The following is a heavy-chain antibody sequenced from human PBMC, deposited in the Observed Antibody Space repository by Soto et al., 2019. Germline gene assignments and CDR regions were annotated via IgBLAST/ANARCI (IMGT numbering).Heavy chain of an antibody. V-gene: IGHV3-53*04. Sequence: EVQLVESGGGLVQPGGSLRLSCAASGFTVSGNYMSWVRQAPGKGLEWVSVIYGGDSTYYADSVKGRFTISRHNSKNTLYLQMNTLRAEDTAVYYCAREGDCSGGSCYSDYWGQGTLVTVSS. J-gene: IGHJ4*02. D-gene: IGHD2-15*01. CDR3: AREGDCSGGSCYSDY. CDR1: GFTVSGNY. CDR2: IYGGDST.